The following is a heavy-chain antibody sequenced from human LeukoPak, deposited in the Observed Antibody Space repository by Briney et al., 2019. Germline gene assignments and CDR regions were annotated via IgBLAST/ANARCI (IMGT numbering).Heavy chain of an antibody. V-gene: IGHV4-34*01. D-gene: IGHD3-22*01. J-gene: IGHJ4*02. CDR1: GGSFSGYY. CDR3: ARGNYYDSSGYYWGSLITFDY. Sequence: SETLSLTCAVYGGSFSGYYWSWIRQPPGKGLEWIGEINHSGSTNYNPSLKSRVTISVDTSKNQFSLKLSSVTAADTAVYYCARGNYYDSSGYYWGSLITFDYWGQGTLVTVSS. CDR2: INHSGST.